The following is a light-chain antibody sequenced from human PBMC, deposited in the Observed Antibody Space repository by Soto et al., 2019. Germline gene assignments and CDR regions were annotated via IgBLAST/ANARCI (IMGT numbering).Light chain of an antibody. CDR3: CSYAGSSTLV. Sequence: QSALTQPASVSGSPGQSITIPFTGTSSDVGSYHLVSWYQQHPDKAPRLMISEVTKRPSGVSDRFSGSKSGNTASLTISGLQAEDEADYYCCSYAGSSTLVFGGGTKLTVL. CDR1: SSDVGSYHL. CDR2: EVT. J-gene: IGLJ3*02. V-gene: IGLV2-23*02.